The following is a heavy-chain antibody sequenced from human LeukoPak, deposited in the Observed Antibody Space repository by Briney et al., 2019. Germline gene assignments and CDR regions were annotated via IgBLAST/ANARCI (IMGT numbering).Heavy chain of an antibody. Sequence: GGSLRLSCAASGFTFSSYSMNWVRQAPGKGLEWVSSISSSSSYIYYADSVKGRFTISRDNAKNSLYLQMNSLRAEDTAVYYCARDYAPYYYDSSGSYFDYWGQGTPVTVSS. CDR3: ARDYAPYYYDSSGSYFDY. D-gene: IGHD3-22*01. CDR2: ISSSSSYI. J-gene: IGHJ4*02. CDR1: GFTFSSYS. V-gene: IGHV3-21*01.